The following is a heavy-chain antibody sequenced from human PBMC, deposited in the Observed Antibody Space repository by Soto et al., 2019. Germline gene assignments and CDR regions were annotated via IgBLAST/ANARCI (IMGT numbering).Heavy chain of an antibody. D-gene: IGHD2-2*01. CDR1: GFTFSSYA. CDR2: ISGSGGST. J-gene: IGHJ6*02. CDR3: AKDPTYCSSTSCYRRGMDV. Sequence: LSCAASGFTFSSYAMSWVRQAPGKGLEWVSAISGSGGSTYYADSVKGRFTISRDNSKNTLYLQMNSLRAEDTAVYYCAKDPTYCSSTSCYRRGMDVWGQGTTVTVSS. V-gene: IGHV3-23*01.